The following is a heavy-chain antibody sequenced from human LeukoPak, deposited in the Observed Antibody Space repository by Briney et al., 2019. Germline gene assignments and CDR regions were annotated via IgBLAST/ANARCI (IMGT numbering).Heavy chain of an antibody. Sequence: SETLSLTCTVSDGSISSGGYYWSWIRQPPGKGLEWIGYIYHSGSTYYNPSLKSRVTISVDTSKNQFSLKLSSVTAADTAVYYCARDRASYGPAPSADYWGQGTLVTVSS. J-gene: IGHJ4*02. CDR2: IYHSGST. CDR1: DGSISSGGYY. V-gene: IGHV4-30-2*01. CDR3: ARDRASYGPAPSADY. D-gene: IGHD2-2*01.